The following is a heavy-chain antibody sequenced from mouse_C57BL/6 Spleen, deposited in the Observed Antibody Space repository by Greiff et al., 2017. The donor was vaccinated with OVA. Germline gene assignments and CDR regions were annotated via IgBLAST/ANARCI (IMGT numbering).Heavy chain of an antibody. CDR1: GFTFSSYA. V-gene: IGHV5-4*01. D-gene: IGHD2-4*01. Sequence: EVQVVESGGGLVKPGGSLKLSCAASGFTFSSYAMSWVRQTPEKRLEWVATISDGGSYTYYPDNVKGRFTISRDNAKNNLYLQMSHLKSEDTAMYYCARHYDYDAMDYWGQGTSVTVSS. J-gene: IGHJ4*01. CDR2: ISDGGSYT. CDR3: ARHYDYDAMDY.